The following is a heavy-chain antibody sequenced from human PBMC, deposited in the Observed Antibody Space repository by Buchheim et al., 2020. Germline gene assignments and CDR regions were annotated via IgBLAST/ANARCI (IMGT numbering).Heavy chain of an antibody. V-gene: IGHV4-30-4*01. CDR3: ASSKNYCSGGSCYSGVYYGMDV. D-gene: IGHD2-15*01. J-gene: IGHJ6*02. Sequence: QVQLQESGPGLVKPSQTLSLTCTVSGGSISSGDYYWSWIRQPPGKGLEWIGYIYYSGSTYYNPSLKSRVTISVDTSKNQFSLKLSSVTAADTAVYYCASSKNYCSGGSCYSGVYYGMDVWGQGTT. CDR1: GGSISSGDYY. CDR2: IYYSGST.